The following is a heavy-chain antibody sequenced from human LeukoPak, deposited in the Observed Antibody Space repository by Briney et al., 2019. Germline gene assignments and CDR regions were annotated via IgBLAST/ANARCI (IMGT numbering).Heavy chain of an antibody. CDR3: AKAIVYDSSGPRGGFDP. CDR1: GFTFSTYA. Sequence: GGSLRLSCAASGFTFSTYAMRWVRQAPGKGLEWVSSISGGGGSTYYADSVEGRFTISRDNSKNTLYLQMNSLRAEDTAVYYCAKAIVYDSSGPRGGFDPWGQGTLVTASS. V-gene: IGHV3-23*01. D-gene: IGHD3-22*01. J-gene: IGHJ5*02. CDR2: ISGGGGST.